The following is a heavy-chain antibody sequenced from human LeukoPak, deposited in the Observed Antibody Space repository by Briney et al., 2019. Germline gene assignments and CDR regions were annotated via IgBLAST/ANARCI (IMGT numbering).Heavy chain of an antibody. CDR2: IIPIFGTA. D-gene: IGHD3-3*01. V-gene: IGHV1-69*05. J-gene: IGHJ6*03. CDR3: ARAPYDFWSGYYMDYYYYMDV. CDR1: GGTFSSYA. Sequence: ASVKVSCTASGGTFSSYAISWVRQAPGQGLEWMGGIIPIFGTASYAQKFQGRVTITTDESTSTAYMELSSLRFEDTAVYYCARAPYDFWSGYYMDYYYYMDVWGKGTTVTVSS.